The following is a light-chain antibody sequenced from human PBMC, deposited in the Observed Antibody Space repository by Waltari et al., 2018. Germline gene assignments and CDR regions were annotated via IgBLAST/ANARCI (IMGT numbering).Light chain of an antibody. CDR1: SGHRSNI. V-gene: IGLV4-69*01. CDR3: QTGGHGTWV. CDR2: INSDGSH. J-gene: IGLJ3*02. Sequence: QLVLTQSPSASASLGASVKLTCTLDSGHRSNIVASLPQQPETGPRYLMKINSDGSHSQGDEIPDRFSGSSSGAERYLTISSVQSEDEADYYCQTGGHGTWVFGGGTKLTVL.